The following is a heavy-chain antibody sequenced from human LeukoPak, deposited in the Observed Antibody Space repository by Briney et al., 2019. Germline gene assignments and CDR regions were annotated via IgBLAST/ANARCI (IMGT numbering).Heavy chain of an antibody. J-gene: IGHJ4*02. Sequence: PGGSLRLSCAASGFTFSSYVMHWVRQAPGKGLEWVAVIADDGKDKHYVESVKGRFTISRDNSKNTLYLQMNSLRVEDTAVYYCARDRHIAAAGYYFDYWGQGTLVTVSS. CDR1: GFTFSSYV. D-gene: IGHD6-25*01. CDR2: IADDGKDK. V-gene: IGHV3-30*04. CDR3: ARDRHIAAAGYYFDY.